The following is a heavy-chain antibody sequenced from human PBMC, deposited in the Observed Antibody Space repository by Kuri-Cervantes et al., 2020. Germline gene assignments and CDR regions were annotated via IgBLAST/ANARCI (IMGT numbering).Heavy chain of an antibody. J-gene: IGHJ4*02. D-gene: IGHD6-19*01. Sequence: ASVKVSCKASGYTFTGYYMHWVRQAPGQGLEWMGWINPNSGGTNYSQKFQGRVTITRDTSATTAYMELSSLRSEDTAVYYCARERGIAVAGTTTHLFYWGQGTLVTVSS. V-gene: IGHV1-2*02. CDR2: INPNSGGT. CDR1: GYTFTGYY. CDR3: ARERGIAVAGTTTHLFY.